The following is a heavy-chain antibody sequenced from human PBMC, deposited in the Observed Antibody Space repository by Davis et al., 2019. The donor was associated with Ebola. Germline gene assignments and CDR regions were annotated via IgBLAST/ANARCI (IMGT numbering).Heavy chain of an antibody. CDR2: INSDGSST. V-gene: IGHV3-74*01. CDR3: ARIAVAGRRTRGGETY. CDR1: GFTFSSYW. J-gene: IGHJ4*02. D-gene: IGHD6-19*01. Sequence: PGGSLRLSCAASGFTFSSYWMHWVRQAPGKGLVWVSRINSDGSSTSYADSVKGRFTISRDNAKNTLYLQMNSLRAEDTAVYYCARIAVAGRRTRGGETYWGQGTLVTVSS.